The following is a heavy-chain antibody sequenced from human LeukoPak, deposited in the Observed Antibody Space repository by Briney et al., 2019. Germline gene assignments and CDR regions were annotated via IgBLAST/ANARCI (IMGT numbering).Heavy chain of an antibody. D-gene: IGHD1-26*01. CDR3: AREQGGGGSGSLGGLFASYYTYYYMDV. CDR2: INPSDGAT. V-gene: IGHV1-46*01. J-gene: IGHJ6*03. Sequence: GASVKVSCKASGYTFTMYYIHWVRQAPGQGLEWMGMINPSDGATTYAQRFQGRVTMTRDMSTTTVYMDLRSLRSEDTAVYFCAREQGGGGSGSLGGLFASYYTYYYMDVWGRGTTVTVSS. CDR1: GYTFTMYY.